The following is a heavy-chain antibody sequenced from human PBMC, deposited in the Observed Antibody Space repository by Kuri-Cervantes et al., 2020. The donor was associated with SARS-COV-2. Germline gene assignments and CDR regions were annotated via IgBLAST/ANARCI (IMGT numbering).Heavy chain of an antibody. CDR3: ARGQGWGRYARHGFDY. Sequence: GESLKISCKASGYTFTGYYMHWVRQAPGQGLEWMGWINPNSGGTSYARKFQGRVTMTRDTSSSTAYMELSRLKSADTAVYYCARGQGWGRYARHGFDYWGQGTLVTVSS. CDR2: INPNSGGT. D-gene: IGHD2-2*01. CDR1: GYTFTGYY. J-gene: IGHJ4*02. V-gene: IGHV1-2*02.